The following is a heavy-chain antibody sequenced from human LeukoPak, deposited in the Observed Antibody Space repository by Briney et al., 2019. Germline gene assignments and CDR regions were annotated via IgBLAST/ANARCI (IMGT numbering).Heavy chain of an antibody. CDR3: AKRGVVVRVFLVGFHREAYYFDS. CDR1: GITLSNYA. CDR2: LNGSAGGT. V-gene: IGHV3-23*01. D-gene: IGHD3-16*02. J-gene: IGHJ4*02. Sequence: PGGSLRLSCGVSGITLSNYAMSWVRQAPGKGLEWVAGLNGSAGGTTYADSVKGRFTISRDNSKNTLFLQMDRLRAEDTAVYFCAKRGVVVRVFLVGFHREAYYFDSWGQGAQVTVSS.